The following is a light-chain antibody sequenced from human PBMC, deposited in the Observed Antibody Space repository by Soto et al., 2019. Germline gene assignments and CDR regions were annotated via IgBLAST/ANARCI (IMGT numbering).Light chain of an antibody. CDR1: QNVINN. CDR3: QQYNNWPPNT. J-gene: IGKJ2*01. CDR2: GAS. Sequence: EIVMTQSPATLSVSPGEGATLSCRPSQNVINNVAWYQQKPGQAPRLLIYGASTRATGIPNRFSGSGSGTEFTLSISSLQSEDFAVYYCQQYNNWPPNTFGQGTKVDIK. V-gene: IGKV3-15*01.